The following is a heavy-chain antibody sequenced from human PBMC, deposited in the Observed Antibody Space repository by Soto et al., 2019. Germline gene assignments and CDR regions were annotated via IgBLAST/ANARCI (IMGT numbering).Heavy chain of an antibody. D-gene: IGHD2-8*01. CDR1: GYTFTSYG. J-gene: IGHJ6*02. CDR3: ARDRCTTDRCYTHHFDV. V-gene: IGHV1-18*04. CDR2: ISVYTGNT. Sequence: QVQLVQSGGEVTKPGASVKVSCKSSGYTFTSYGVSWVRQAPGQGLEWLGWISVYTGNTKQAQKFQDRVTLTTEASTSTAYMELRSLRSDETAVYYCARDRCTTDRCYTHHFDVWGQGTTVTVSS.